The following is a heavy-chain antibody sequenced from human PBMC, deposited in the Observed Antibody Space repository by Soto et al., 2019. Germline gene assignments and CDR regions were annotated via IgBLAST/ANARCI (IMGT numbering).Heavy chain of an antibody. CDR1: GFTFSSYA. Sequence: QVQLVESGGGVVQPGRSLRLSCAASGFTFSSYAMHWVRQAPGKGLEWVAVISYDGSNKYYADSVKGRFTISRDNSKNTLYLQINRLRAEDTAVYYCARLRRMVANAFDYWGKGTLVTLSS. J-gene: IGHJ4*02. CDR2: ISYDGSNK. V-gene: IGHV3-30-3*01. CDR3: ARLRRMVANAFDY. D-gene: IGHD3-10*01.